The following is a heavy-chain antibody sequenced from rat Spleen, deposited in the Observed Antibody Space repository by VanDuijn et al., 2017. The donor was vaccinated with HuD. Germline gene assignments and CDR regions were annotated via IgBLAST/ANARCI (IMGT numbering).Heavy chain of an antibody. CDR2: LSYDGSST. CDR1: GFTFSDYY. J-gene: IGHJ2*01. Sequence: EVQLVESDGGLVQPGRSLKLSCAASGFTFSDYYMAWVRQAPTKGLEWVATLSYDGSSTYYRDSVKGRFTISIENTKSTLYMQMDSLRSKDTATYYCARHTGGGYSAVDYWGQGVMVTVSS. CDR3: ARHTGGGYSAVDY. D-gene: IGHD1-11*01. V-gene: IGHV5-29*01.